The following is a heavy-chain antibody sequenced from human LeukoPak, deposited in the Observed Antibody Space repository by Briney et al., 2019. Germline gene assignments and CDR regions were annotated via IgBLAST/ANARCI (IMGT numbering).Heavy chain of an antibody. J-gene: IGHJ4*02. CDR1: GFTFTRSA. D-gene: IGHD2-2*01. V-gene: IGHV1-69*13. CDR2: IIPIFGTA. Sequence: PVKVSCKASGFTFTRSAMQWVRQAPGQGLEWMGGIIPIFGTANYAQKFQGRVTITADESTSAAYMELSSLRSEDTAVYYCARDRGDVVVPAAMHYWGQGTLVTVSS. CDR3: ARDRGDVVVPAAMHY.